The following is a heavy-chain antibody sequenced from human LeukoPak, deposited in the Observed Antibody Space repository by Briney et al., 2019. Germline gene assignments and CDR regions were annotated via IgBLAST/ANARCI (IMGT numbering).Heavy chain of an antibody. D-gene: IGHD2-2*02. J-gene: IGHJ3*02. V-gene: IGHV3-53*01. Sequence: PGGSLRLSCAASGFTVSSHYMSWVRQTPGKGLEWVSVIFSGGSTYYADSVKGRFTISRDNSKNTLYLQMHSLRAEDTAVYYCARDPGGPHTVKWDAFDIWGQGTMVTVSS. CDR3: ARDPGGPHTVKWDAFDI. CDR2: IFSGGST. CDR1: GFTVSSHY.